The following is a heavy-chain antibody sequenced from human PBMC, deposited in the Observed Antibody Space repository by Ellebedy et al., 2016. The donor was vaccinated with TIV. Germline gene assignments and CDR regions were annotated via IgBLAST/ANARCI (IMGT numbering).Heavy chain of an antibody. CDR1: GFTFSIYA. V-gene: IGHV3-23*01. D-gene: IGHD1-26*01. Sequence: GEPLKISCAASGFTFSIYAMGWVRQAPGKGLEWVSTISRNGGGTYYAGSVEGRFTISRDNSNNTLWLQMSGLRAEDTARYFCAKDLGIERQWGFDYWGQGTLVTVSS. CDR3: AKDLGIERQWGFDY. CDR2: ISRNGGGT. J-gene: IGHJ4*02.